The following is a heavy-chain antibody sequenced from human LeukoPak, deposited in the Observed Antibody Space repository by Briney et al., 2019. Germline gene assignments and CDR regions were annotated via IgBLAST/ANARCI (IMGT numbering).Heavy chain of an antibody. V-gene: IGHV3-74*01. CDR3: TRDQFEWELRNWFDP. CDR1: GFTFSSYR. Sequence: LPGGSLRLSCAASGFTFSSYRMHWVRQAPGKGLVWVSRTNSDGSDTDYADSVKGRFTISRDNAKNTLYMQMNSLRAEDTAVYYCTRDQFEWELRNWFDPWGQGTLVIVSS. D-gene: IGHD1-26*01. J-gene: IGHJ5*02. CDR2: TNSDGSDT.